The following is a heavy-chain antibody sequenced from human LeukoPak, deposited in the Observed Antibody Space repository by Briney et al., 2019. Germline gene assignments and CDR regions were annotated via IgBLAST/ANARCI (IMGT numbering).Heavy chain of an antibody. CDR3: ARRIAAGGTCVGY. D-gene: IGHD6-13*01. J-gene: IGHJ4*02. CDR1: GYTFSSYD. V-gene: IGHV1-8*01. Sequence: GASVKVSCKASGYTFSSYDINWVRQATGQGLEWMGWMNPNSGNTGYAQKFQGRVTMTRNTSISTAYMELRSLSSEDTAVYYCARRIAAGGTCVGYWGQGNLVTVSS. CDR2: MNPNSGNT.